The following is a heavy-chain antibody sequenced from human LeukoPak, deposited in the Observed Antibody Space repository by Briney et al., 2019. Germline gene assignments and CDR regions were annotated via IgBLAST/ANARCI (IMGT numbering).Heavy chain of an antibody. CDR1: GGSFSGYY. Sequence: SETLSLTCAVYGGSFSGYYWSWIRQPPGKGLEWIGEINHSGSTNYNPSLKSRVTISVDTSKNQFSLKLSSVTAADTAVYYCARWVAFIQNFDYWGQGTLVTVSS. J-gene: IGHJ4*02. CDR2: INHSGST. D-gene: IGHD3-3*02. V-gene: IGHV4-34*01. CDR3: ARWVAFIQNFDY.